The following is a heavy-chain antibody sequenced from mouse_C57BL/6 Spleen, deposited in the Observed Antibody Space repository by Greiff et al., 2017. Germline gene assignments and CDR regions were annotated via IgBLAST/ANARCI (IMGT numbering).Heavy chain of an antibody. CDR2: IDPNSGGT. V-gene: IGHV1-72*01. CDR3: ARPPLWDDYFDY. CDR1: GYTFTSYW. Sequence: VKQSCKASGYTFTSYWMHWVKQRPGRGLEWIGRIDPNSGGTKYNEKFKSKATLTVDKPSSTAYMQLSSLTSEDSAVYYCARPPLWDDYFDYWGQGTTLTVSS. D-gene: IGHD4-1*01. J-gene: IGHJ2*01.